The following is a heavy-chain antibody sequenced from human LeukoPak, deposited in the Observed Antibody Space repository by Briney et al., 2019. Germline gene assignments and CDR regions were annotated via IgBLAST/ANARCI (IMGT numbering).Heavy chain of an antibody. D-gene: IGHD3-3*01. V-gene: IGHV3-30-3*01. CDR2: ISYDGSNK. CDR1: GFTFSDYW. Sequence: AGGSLRLSCAGSGFTFSDYWVDWVRQAPGKGLEWVAVISYDGSNKYYADSVKGRFTTSRDNSKNTLYLQMNSLRAEDTAVYYCARDRKDYDFWSGYMFEYWGQGTLVTVSS. J-gene: IGHJ4*02. CDR3: ARDRKDYDFWSGYMFEY.